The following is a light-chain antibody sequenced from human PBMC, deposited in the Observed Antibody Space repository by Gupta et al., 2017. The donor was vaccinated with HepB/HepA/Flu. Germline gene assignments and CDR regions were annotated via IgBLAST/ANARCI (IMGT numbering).Light chain of an antibody. CDR1: SSDVGGYNY. CDR3: SSYAGSNNFVV. CDR2: EVS. V-gene: IGLV2-8*01. Sequence: QSALTQPPSASGSPGQSVTISCTGTSSDVGGYNYVSWYQQPPCKAPKLMIYEVSKRPSGVPDRFSGSKSGNTASLTVSGLQAEDEADYYCSSYAGSNNFVVFGGGTKLTVL. J-gene: IGLJ2*01.